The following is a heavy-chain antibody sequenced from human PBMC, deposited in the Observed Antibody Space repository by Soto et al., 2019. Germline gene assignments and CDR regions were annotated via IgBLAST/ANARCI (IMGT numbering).Heavy chain of an antibody. V-gene: IGHV1-18*01. Sequence: ASVKVSCKASGYTFRNYGITWVRQAPGQGLEWMAWISPYNGNTNYAQDLQGRVTMTTDTSTSTAYMELRSLTSEDTAIYYCARDSVSGSDFWRAYNGGYFDYWGQGTLVTVSS. CDR2: ISPYNGNT. CDR1: GYTFRNYG. J-gene: IGHJ4*02. CDR3: ARDSVSGSDFWRAYNGGYFDY. D-gene: IGHD3-3*01.